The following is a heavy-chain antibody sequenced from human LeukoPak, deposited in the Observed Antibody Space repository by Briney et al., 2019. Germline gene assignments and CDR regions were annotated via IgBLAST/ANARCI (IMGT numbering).Heavy chain of an antibody. J-gene: IGHJ6*02. Sequence: ASVKGSCKASGYTFTSYGISWVRQAPGQGLEWMGWISAYNGNTNYAQKLQGRVTMTTDTSTSTAYMELRSLRSDDTAVYYCARGYSSSWYSDYYYYGMDVWGQGTTVTVSS. CDR2: ISAYNGNT. V-gene: IGHV1-18*01. D-gene: IGHD6-13*01. CDR3: ARGYSSSWYSDYYYYGMDV. CDR1: GYTFTSYG.